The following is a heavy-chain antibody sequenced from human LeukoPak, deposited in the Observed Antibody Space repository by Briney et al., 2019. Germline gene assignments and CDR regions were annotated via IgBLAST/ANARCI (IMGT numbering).Heavy chain of an antibody. CDR1: GGSISSYY. Sequence: SETLSLTCTVSGGSISSYYWSWIRQPPGKGLEWIGYIYYSGSTNYNPSLKSRVTISVDTSKNQFSPKLSSVTAADTAVYYCARDVAVAGHSNGFYYYGMDVWGKGTTVTVSS. V-gene: IGHV4-59*01. D-gene: IGHD6-19*01. CDR3: ARDVAVAGHSNGFYYYGMDV. J-gene: IGHJ6*04. CDR2: IYYSGST.